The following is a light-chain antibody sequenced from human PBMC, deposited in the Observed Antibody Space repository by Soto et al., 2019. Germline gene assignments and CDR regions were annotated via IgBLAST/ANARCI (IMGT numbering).Light chain of an antibody. Sequence: QTVVTQEPSFSVSPGGTVTLTCGLTSGSVSTTYYPSWYQQTPGQAPRTLIYSTNIRSSGVPDRFSGSILGNKAALTITGAQADGESDYHCMLYMGGGLVVFGGRTKLTVL. CDR2: STN. CDR1: SGSVSTTYY. V-gene: IGLV8-61*01. CDR3: MLYMGGGLVV. J-gene: IGLJ2*01.